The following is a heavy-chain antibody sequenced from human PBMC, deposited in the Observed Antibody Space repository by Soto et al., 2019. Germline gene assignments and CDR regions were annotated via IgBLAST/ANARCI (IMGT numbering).Heavy chain of an antibody. D-gene: IGHD3-9*01. Sequence: GASVKVSCKASGYTFTSYGISWVRQAPGQGLEWMGWISAYNGNTNYAQKLQGRVTMTTATSKSTAYMELRSLRSDATAVYYCARDLTPGLVDHRGQGTLVTVSS. CDR3: ARDLTPGLVDH. CDR2: ISAYNGNT. CDR1: GYTFTSYG. V-gene: IGHV1-18*01. J-gene: IGHJ4*02.